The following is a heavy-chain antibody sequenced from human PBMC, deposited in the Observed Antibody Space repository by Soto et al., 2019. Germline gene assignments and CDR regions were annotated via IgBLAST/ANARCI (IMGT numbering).Heavy chain of an antibody. D-gene: IGHD6-13*01. CDR2: MNPNSGNT. J-gene: IGHJ5*02. V-gene: IGHV1-8*01. CDR3: ARAPSAAAGTGWFDP. Sequence: ASVKVSCKASGYTFTSYDINWVRQATGQGLEWMGWMNPNSGNTGYAQKFQGRVTMTRNTSISTAYMELSSLRSEDMAVYYCARAPSAAAGTGWFDPWGQGTLVTVSS. CDR1: GYTFTSYD.